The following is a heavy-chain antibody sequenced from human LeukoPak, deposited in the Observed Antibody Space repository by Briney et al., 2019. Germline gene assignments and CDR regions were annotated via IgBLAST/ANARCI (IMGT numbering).Heavy chain of an antibody. D-gene: IGHD4-23*01. V-gene: IGHV1-69*01. CDR2: IIPIFGTA. Sequence: GSSVKVSCXASGGTFSSYAISWVRQAPGQGLKWMGGIIPIFGTANYAQKFQGRVTITADESTSTAYMELSSLRSEDTAVYYCARDHDYGGDSDYWGQGTLVTVSS. J-gene: IGHJ4*02. CDR3: ARDHDYGGDSDY. CDR1: GGTFSSYA.